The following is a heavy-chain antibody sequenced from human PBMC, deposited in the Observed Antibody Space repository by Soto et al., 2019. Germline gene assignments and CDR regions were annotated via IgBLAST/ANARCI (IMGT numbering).Heavy chain of an antibody. CDR1: GGTFSSYA. D-gene: IGHD3-10*01. V-gene: IGHV1-69*13. Sequence: GASVMVSCKASGGTFSSYAISWVRQAPGQGLEWMGGIIPIFGTANYAQKFQGRVTITADESTSTAYMELSSLRSEDTAIYYCASSYGSGYRAFDYWGQGALVTVSS. J-gene: IGHJ4*02. CDR3: ASSYGSGYRAFDY. CDR2: IIPIFGTA.